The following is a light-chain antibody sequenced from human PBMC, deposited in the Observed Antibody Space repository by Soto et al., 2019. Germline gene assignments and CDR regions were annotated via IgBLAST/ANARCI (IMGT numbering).Light chain of an antibody. Sequence: EIMMTQSPATLYVSPGERAPLSCRASQSIRNNLAWYQQKSGQAPGLLIYGASSRATGIPARFSGSGSGTEFTLTISSLESEDFAVYYCQQYNTWPPIPFGQVALLEI. CDR3: QQYNTWPPIP. CDR2: GAS. J-gene: IGKJ5*01. CDR1: QSIRNN. V-gene: IGKV3-15*01.